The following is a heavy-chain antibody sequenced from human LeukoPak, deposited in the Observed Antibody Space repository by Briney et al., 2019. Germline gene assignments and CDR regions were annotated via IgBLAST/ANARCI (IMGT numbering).Heavy chain of an antibody. CDR1: GFAFSSYA. J-gene: IGHJ5*02. Sequence: GGSLRLSCAASGFAFSSYAMSWVRQAPGKGLEWVSAISGSGGSTYYADSVKGRFTISRDNSKNTLYLQMNSLRAEDTTVYYCAKDLGYCSGGSCPRSWFDPWGQGTLVTVSS. CDR2: ISGSGGST. CDR3: AKDLGYCSGGSCPRSWFDP. V-gene: IGHV3-23*01. D-gene: IGHD2-15*01.